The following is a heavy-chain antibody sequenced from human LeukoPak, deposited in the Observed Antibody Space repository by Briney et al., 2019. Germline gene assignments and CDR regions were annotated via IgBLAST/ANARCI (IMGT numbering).Heavy chain of an antibody. CDR1: GFTFSSYW. D-gene: IGHD3-10*01. Sequence: GGSLRLSCAASGFTFSSYWMSWVRQAPGKGLEWVANIKQDGSEKYYVDSVKGRFTISRDNAKNSLYLQMNSLRAEDTAVYYCARELLLWFGESYYYYYYMDVWGKGTTVTVSS. CDR3: ARELLLWFGESYYYYYYMDV. V-gene: IGHV3-7*01. CDR2: IKQDGSEK. J-gene: IGHJ6*03.